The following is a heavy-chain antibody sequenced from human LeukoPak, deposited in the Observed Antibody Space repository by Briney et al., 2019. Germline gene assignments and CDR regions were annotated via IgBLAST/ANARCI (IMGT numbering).Heavy chain of an antibody. D-gene: IGHD2-15*01. CDR2: NNGDGSTT. V-gene: IGHV3-74*01. CDR1: GFSLSGYW. J-gene: IGHJ5*02. Sequence: GGSLRLSCVASGFSLSGYWMYWVRKPPGKGLMYISRNNGDGSTTNYADVVKGRFTMSRDNVKNTLYLQMNSLRVEDTAVYYCARDPRNVGLAPWGQGTLVTVSS. CDR3: ARDPRNVGLAP.